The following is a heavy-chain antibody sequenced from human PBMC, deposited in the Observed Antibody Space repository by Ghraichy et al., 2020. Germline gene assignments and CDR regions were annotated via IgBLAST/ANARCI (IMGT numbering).Heavy chain of an antibody. J-gene: IGHJ4*02. V-gene: IGHV3-33*01. Sequence: GGSLRLSCAASGFTFSSYGMHWVRQAPGKGLEWVAVIWYDGSNKYYADSVKGRFTISRDNSKNTLYLQMNSLRAEDTAVYYCAMGRGSYLGQLSPGQFDYWGQGTLVTVSS. CDR3: AMGRGSYLGQLSPGQFDY. CDR2: IWYDGSNK. D-gene: IGHD1-26*01. CDR1: GFTFSSYG.